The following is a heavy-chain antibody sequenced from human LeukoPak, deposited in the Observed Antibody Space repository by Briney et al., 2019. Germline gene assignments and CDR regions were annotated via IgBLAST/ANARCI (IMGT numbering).Heavy chain of an antibody. V-gene: IGHV4-31*03. CDR2: IYYSGST. J-gene: IGHJ4*02. CDR1: GGSISSGGYY. Sequence: SSQTLSPTCTVSGGSISSGGYYWSWIRQHPGKGLEWIGYIYYSGSTYYNPSLKSRVTISVDTSKDQFSLKLSSVTAADTAVYYCAREDSSSPGIDYWGQGTLVTVSS. D-gene: IGHD6-6*01. CDR3: AREDSSSPGIDY.